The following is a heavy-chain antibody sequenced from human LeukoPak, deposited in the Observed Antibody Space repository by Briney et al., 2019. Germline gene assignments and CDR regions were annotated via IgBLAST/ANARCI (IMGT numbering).Heavy chain of an antibody. J-gene: IGHJ4*02. CDR1: GFTFSSYA. D-gene: IGHD4-17*01. V-gene: IGHV3-23*01. Sequence: PRGSLRLSCAASGFTFSSYAMSWVRQAPGKGLEWVSAISGSGGSTYYADSVKGRFTISRDNSKNTLYLQMNSLRAEDTAVYYCAKDLSVTKAYFDYWGQGTLVTVSS. CDR3: AKDLSVTKAYFDY. CDR2: ISGSGGST.